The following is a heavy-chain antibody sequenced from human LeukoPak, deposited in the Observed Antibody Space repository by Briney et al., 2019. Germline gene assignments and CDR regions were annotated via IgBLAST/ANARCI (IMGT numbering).Heavy chain of an antibody. V-gene: IGHV5-51*01. D-gene: IGHD6-19*01. CDR1: GYSFTSYW. J-gene: IGHJ4*02. CDR3: ARAPLSSGWYGNFDY. Sequence: PGESLKISCKGSGYSFTSYWIGWVRQMPGKGLEWMGIIYPGDSDTRYSPSFQGQVTISADKSISTAYLQWSSLKASDTAMYYCARAPLSSGWYGNFDYWGQGTLVTVSS. CDR2: IYPGDSDT.